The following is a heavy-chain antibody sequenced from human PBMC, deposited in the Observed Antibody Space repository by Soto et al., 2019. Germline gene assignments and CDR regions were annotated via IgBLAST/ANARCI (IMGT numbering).Heavy chain of an antibody. Sequence: GASVKVSCKASGYTFTGYYMHWVRQAPGQGLEWMGWINPNSGGTNYAQKFQGWVTMTRDTSISTAYMELSRLRSDDTAVYYCARDLVATTSPQWLVGVFDSYGMDVWG. CDR1: GYTFTGYY. D-gene: IGHD5-12*01. V-gene: IGHV1-2*04. CDR2: INPNSGGT. CDR3: ARDLVATTSPQWLVGVFDSYGMDV. J-gene: IGHJ6*02.